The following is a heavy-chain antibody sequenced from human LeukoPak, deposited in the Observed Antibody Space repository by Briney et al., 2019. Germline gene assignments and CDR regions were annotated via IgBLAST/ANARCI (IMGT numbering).Heavy chain of an antibody. CDR1: GGSISSYY. J-gene: IGHJ4*02. Sequence: SETLSLTCTVSGGSISSYYWSWIRQPPGKGLEWIGYIYYSGGTNYNPSLKSRVTISVDTSKNQFSLKLSSVTAADTAVYYCASSSGSQLFDYWGQGTLVTVSS. CDR3: ASSSGSQLFDY. D-gene: IGHD5-12*01. V-gene: IGHV4-59*01. CDR2: IYYSGGT.